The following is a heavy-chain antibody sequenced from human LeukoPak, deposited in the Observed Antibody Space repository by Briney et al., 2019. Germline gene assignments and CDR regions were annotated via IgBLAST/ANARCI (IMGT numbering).Heavy chain of an antibody. CDR3: ARLRTFDY. CDR1: GFTFSNYW. V-gene: IGHV3-7*03. J-gene: IGHJ4*02. D-gene: IGHD1-14*01. CDR2: IKKDGSEK. Sequence: GSLRLSCAASGFTFSNYWMSWVRQAPGKGLECVANIKKDGSEKYYVGSVKGRFTISRDNADNSLYLQMNSLRAEDTAVYYCARLRTFDYWGQGTLVTVSS.